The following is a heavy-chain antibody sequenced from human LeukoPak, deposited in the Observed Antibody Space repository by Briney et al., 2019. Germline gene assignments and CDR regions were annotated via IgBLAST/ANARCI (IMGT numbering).Heavy chain of an antibody. V-gene: IGHV4-59*01. CDR2: IYYSGST. CDR1: GGSISGYY. J-gene: IGHJ4*02. D-gene: IGHD3-22*01. CDR3: ARWNPYDSSGYYYAFDY. Sequence: PSETLSLTCTVSGGSISGYYWSWIRQPPGKGLEWIGYIYYSGSTNYNPSLKSRVTISVDTSKNQFFLKLSSVTAADTAVYYCARWNPYDSSGYYYAFDYWGQGTLVTVSS.